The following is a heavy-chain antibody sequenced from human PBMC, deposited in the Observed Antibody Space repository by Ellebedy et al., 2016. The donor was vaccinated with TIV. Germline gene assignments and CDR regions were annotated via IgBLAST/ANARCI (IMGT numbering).Heavy chain of an antibody. Sequence: GGSLRLSCAASGFTFTPYAMNWVRQAPGKGLEWISYISGSGLTLSYADSVKGRFTISRDNAKNSLFLQMSSLTAEDTAVYYCARDMAWGNERVNDALDIWGQGTMVTVSA. J-gene: IGHJ3*02. D-gene: IGHD7-27*01. CDR3: ARDMAWGNERVNDALDI. V-gene: IGHV3-48*04. CDR2: ISGSGLTL. CDR1: GFTFTPYA.